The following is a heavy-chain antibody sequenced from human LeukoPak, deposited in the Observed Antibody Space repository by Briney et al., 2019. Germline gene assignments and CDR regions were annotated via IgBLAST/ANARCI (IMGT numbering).Heavy chain of an antibody. CDR3: ARDYDTYYGSGSYFDY. Sequence: SETLSLTCAVYGGSFSGYYWSWIRQPPGKGLEWIGSIYHSGSTYYNPSLKSRVTISVDTSKNQFSLKLSSVTAADTAVYYCARDYDTYYGSGSYFDYWGQGTLVTVSS. CDR2: IYHSGST. D-gene: IGHD3-10*01. J-gene: IGHJ4*02. CDR1: GGSFSGYY. V-gene: IGHV4-34*01.